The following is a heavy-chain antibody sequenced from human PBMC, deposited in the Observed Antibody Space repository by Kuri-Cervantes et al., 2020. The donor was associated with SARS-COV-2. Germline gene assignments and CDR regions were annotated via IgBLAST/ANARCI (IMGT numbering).Heavy chain of an antibody. D-gene: IGHD3-22*01. CDR2: INPNSGGT. J-gene: IGHJ4*02. Sequence: ASVKVSCKASGYTFTGYYMHWVRQAPGQGLDWMGRINPNSGGTNYAQKFRGRVTMTRDTSISTAYMELSRLRSDDTAVYYCARAGGISSGYYYRLDYWGQGTLVTVSS. CDR3: ARAGGISSGYYYRLDY. CDR1: GYTFTGYY. V-gene: IGHV1-2*06.